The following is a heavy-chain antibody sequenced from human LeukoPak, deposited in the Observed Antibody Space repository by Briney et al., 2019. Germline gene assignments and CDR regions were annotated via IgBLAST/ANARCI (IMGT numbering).Heavy chain of an antibody. Sequence: GGSLRLSCAASGFTFSSYAVSWVRQAPGKGLEWVSAISGSGGSTYYADSVKGRFTISRDNSKNTLYLQMNSLRAEDTAVYYCAKDKELWLFSGSDYWGQGTLVTVSS. V-gene: IGHV3-23*01. J-gene: IGHJ4*02. CDR2: ISGSGGST. D-gene: IGHD5-18*01. CDR1: GFTFSSYA. CDR3: AKDKELWLFSGSDY.